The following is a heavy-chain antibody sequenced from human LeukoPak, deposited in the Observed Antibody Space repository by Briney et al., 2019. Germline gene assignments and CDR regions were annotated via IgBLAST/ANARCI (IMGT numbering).Heavy chain of an antibody. D-gene: IGHD2-15*01. J-gene: IGHJ3*02. V-gene: IGHV6-1*01. CDR2: TYYRSKWYN. Sequence: SQTLSLTCAISGDSLSTNSAAWNWIRQSPSRGLEWLGRTYYRSKWYNDYAVSVKSRISINPDTSKNQFSLQLNSVTPEDTAVYYCAREAAVVAAEAFDIWGQGTMVTVSS. CDR1: GDSLSTNSAA. CDR3: AREAAVVAAEAFDI.